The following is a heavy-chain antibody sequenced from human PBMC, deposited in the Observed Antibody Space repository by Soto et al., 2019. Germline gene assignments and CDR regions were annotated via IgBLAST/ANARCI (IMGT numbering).Heavy chain of an antibody. CDR3: ARTALGWLDP. CDR1: GASISSYY. V-gene: IGHV4-59*01. CDR2: IFYSGSSGST. D-gene: IGHD2-21*02. Sequence: SETLSLTCSVSGASISSYYWSWIRQPPGKGLEWIGYIFYSGSSGSTNYNPSLKSRVTISVDTSKNQFSLKLSSVTAADTAVYYCARTALGWLDPWGQGTLVTVSS. J-gene: IGHJ5*02.